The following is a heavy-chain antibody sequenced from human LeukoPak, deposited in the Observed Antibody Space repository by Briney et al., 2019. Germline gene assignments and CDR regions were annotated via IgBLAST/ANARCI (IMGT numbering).Heavy chain of an antibody. CDR2: IYTSGST. CDR1: GGSISSGSYY. CDR3: ARDRPSYYYDSRTDAFDN. J-gene: IGHJ3*02. V-gene: IGHV4-61*02. Sequence: SQTLSLTCTVSGGSISSGSYYWSWIRQPAGKGLEWIGRIYTSGSTNYNPSLKSRVTISVDTSKNQFSLKLSSVTAADTAVYYCARDRPSYYYDSRTDAFDNWGQGTMVTVSS. D-gene: IGHD3-22*01.